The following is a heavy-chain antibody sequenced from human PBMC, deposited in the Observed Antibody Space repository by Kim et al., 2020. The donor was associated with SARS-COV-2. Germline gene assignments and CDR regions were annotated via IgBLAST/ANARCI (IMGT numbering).Heavy chain of an antibody. D-gene: IGHD6-19*01. CDR3: ARTSHRSGWSYYYYYGMDV. CDR2: IIPIFGTA. CDR1: GGTFSSYA. V-gene: IGHV1-69*13. J-gene: IGHJ6*02. Sequence: SVKVSCKASGGTFSSYAISWVRQAPGQGLEWMGGIIPIFGTANYAQKFQGRVTIIADESTSTAYMELSSLRSEDTAVYYCARTSHRSGWSYYYYYGMDVWGQGTTVTVSS.